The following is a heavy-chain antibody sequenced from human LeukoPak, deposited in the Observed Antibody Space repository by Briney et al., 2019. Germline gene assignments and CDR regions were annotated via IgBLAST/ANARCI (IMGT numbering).Heavy chain of an antibody. Sequence: PGRSLRLSCAASGFTFSSYAMHWVRQAPGKGLEWVAVISYDGSNKYYADSVKGRFTISRDNSKNALYLQMNSLRAEDTAVYYCASILAHLRVHDSSGYHEYFDYWGQGTLVTVSS. V-gene: IGHV3-30-3*01. D-gene: IGHD3-22*01. CDR2: ISYDGSNK. CDR1: GFTFSSYA. J-gene: IGHJ4*02. CDR3: ASILAHLRVHDSSGYHEYFDY.